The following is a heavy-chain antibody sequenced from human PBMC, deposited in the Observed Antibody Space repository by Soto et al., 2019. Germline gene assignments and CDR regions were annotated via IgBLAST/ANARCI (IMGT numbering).Heavy chain of an antibody. D-gene: IGHD3-3*01. Sequence: ASVKVSCKASGYTFTNYPMGWVLQAPGQGLEWVGWISSYTGHKNYAQKFQDRVTMTTDTSTSTAYMELRSLRSDDTAVYYCARPLGGSGDFWFDPWGQGTLVTVSS. V-gene: IGHV1-18*04. CDR3: ARPLGGSGDFWFDP. CDR2: ISSYTGHK. J-gene: IGHJ5*02. CDR1: GYTFTNYP.